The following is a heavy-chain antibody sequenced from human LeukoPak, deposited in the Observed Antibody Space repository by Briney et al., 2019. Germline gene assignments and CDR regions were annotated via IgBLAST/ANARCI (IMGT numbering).Heavy chain of an antibody. CDR2: INAGNGNT. D-gene: IGHD2-8*01. Sequence: ASVKVSCKASGYTFTSYAMHWVRQAPGQRLEWMGWINAGNGNTKYSQEFQGRVTITRDTSASTAYMELSSLRSEDMAVYYCARDRRYCTNGVCYGSYMDVWGKGTTVTVSS. J-gene: IGHJ6*03. V-gene: IGHV1-3*03. CDR1: GYTFTSYA. CDR3: ARDRRYCTNGVCYGSYMDV.